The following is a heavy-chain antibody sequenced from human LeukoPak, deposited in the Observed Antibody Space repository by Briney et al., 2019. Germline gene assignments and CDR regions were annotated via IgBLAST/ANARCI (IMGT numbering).Heavy chain of an antibody. D-gene: IGHD5-12*01. CDR2: MNPNSGNT. CDR1: GYTFTSYD. V-gene: IGHV1-8*01. J-gene: IGHJ4*02. CDR3: ARGRYSGYVIDY. Sequence: VSVRVSCKASGYTFTSYDINWVRQATGQGLEWMGWMNPNSGNTGYAQKFQGRVTMTRNTSVSTAYMELSSLRSEDTAVYYCARGRYSGYVIDYWGQGTLVTVSS.